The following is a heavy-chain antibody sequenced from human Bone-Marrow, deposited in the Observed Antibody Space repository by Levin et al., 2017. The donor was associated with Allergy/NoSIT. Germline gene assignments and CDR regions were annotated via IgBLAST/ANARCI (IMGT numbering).Heavy chain of an antibody. CDR1: GITFSNAW. CDR2: IKSKPDGGTT. Sequence: GGSLRLSCAASGITFSNAWMSWARQAPGKGLEWVGRIKSKPDGGTTESAAPVKSRFTIPRDDSTNTLYLQMNSLKTEDTAVYFCTTYSSSWYYFDYLGQGTLVTVSS. D-gene: IGHD6-13*01. V-gene: IGHV3-15*01. J-gene: IGHJ4*02. CDR3: TTYSSSWYYFDY.